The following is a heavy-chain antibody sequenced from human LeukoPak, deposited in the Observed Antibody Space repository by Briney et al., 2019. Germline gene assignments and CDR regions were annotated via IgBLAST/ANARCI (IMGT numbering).Heavy chain of an antibody. CDR3: ARPKAGFSSTDAFDI. CDR2: INHSGST. Sequence: PSETLSLTCAVYGGSFSGYYWSWIRQPPGKGLEWIGEINHSGSTNYNPSLKSRVTISVDTSKNQFSLTLSSVTAADTAVYYCARPKAGFSSTDAFDIWGQGTMVTVSS. CDR1: GGSFSGYY. D-gene: IGHD2-2*01. V-gene: IGHV4-34*01. J-gene: IGHJ3*02.